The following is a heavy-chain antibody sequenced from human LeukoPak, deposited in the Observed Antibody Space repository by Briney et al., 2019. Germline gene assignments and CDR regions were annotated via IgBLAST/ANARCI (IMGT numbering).Heavy chain of an antibody. CDR2: INWNGGST. J-gene: IGHJ6*03. V-gene: IGHV3-20*04. CDR3: ARDGYYYDSGGYFSYYYYYMIV. Sequence: GGSLRLSCAASGFTFEDYGMSWVRQAPGKGLEWVCGINWNGGSTGYADSVKGRFTISRDNAKNSLYLQMNSLRAEDTALYYCARDGYYYDSGGYFSYYYYYMIVWGKGTTVTVSS. CDR1: GFTFEDYG. D-gene: IGHD3-22*01.